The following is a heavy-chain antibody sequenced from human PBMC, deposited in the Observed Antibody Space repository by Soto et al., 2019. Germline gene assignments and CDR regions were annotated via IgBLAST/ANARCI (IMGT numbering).Heavy chain of an antibody. CDR2: IIPIFGTA. CDR1: GGTFSSYA. CDR3: ARLLWSRGDWFDP. D-gene: IGHD3-10*01. V-gene: IGHV1-69*13. J-gene: IGHJ5*02. Sequence: SVKVSCKASGGTFSSYAISWVRQAPGQGLEWMGGIIPIFGTANYAQKFQGRVTITADESTTTAYMELSSLRSEDTAVYYCARLLWSRGDWFDPWGQGTLVTVSS.